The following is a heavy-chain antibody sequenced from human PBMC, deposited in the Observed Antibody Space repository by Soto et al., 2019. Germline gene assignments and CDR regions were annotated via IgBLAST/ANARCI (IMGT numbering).Heavy chain of an antibody. V-gene: IGHV3-30*03. D-gene: IGHD6-13*01. CDR2: ISYDGTDE. CDR1: GFSFSSYG. J-gene: IGHJ6*02. CDR3: ASLGSKEV. Sequence: GGSLRLSCAASGFSFSSYGMHWVRQAPGKGLEWVAMISYDGTDEYYADSVKGRFTISRDNSKNTVYLQMNSLRAEDTAVYYCASLGSKEVWGQGTTGSVSS.